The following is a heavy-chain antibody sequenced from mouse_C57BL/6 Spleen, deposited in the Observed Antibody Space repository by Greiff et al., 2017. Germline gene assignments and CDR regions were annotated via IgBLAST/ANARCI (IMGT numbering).Heavy chain of an antibody. D-gene: IGHD1-1*01. CDR1: GFNIKNTY. CDR3: ASPYYYGSRYFDY. CDR2: IDPANGNT. V-gene: IGHV14-3*01. J-gene: IGHJ2*01. Sequence: VQLKQSVAELVRPGASVKLSCTASGFNIKNTYMHWVKQRPEQGLEWIGRIDPANGNTKYAPKFPGKATITADTSSNTAYLQLSSLTSEDTAIYYCASPYYYGSRYFDYWGQGTTLTVSS.